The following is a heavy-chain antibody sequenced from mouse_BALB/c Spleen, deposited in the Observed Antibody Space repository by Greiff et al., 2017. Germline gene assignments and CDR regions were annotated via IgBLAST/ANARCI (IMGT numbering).Heavy chain of an antibody. Sequence: VKLMESGAELARPGASVKLSCKASGYTFTSYWMQWVKQRPGQGLEWIGAIYPGDGDTRYTQKFKGKATLTADKSSSTAYMQLSSLASEDSAVYYCARGGDGYFYAMDYWGQGTSVTVSS. CDR2: IYPGDGDT. D-gene: IGHD2-3*01. J-gene: IGHJ4*01. CDR1: GYTFTSYW. V-gene: IGHV1-87*01. CDR3: ARGGDGYFYAMDY.